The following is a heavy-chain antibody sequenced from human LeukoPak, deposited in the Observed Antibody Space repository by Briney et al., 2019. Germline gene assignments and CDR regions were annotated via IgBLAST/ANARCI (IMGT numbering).Heavy chain of an antibody. J-gene: IGHJ4*02. V-gene: IGHV4-59*01. CDR2: IYYSGST. D-gene: IGHD3-10*01. CDR3: ARFSAGANGLA. CDR1: GGSISSYY. Sequence: SETLSLTCTVSGGSISSYYWSWIRQPPGKGLEWIGYIYYSGSTNYNPSLKSRVTISVDTSKNQFSLKLSPVTAADTAVYYCARFSAGANGLAWGQGTLVTVSS.